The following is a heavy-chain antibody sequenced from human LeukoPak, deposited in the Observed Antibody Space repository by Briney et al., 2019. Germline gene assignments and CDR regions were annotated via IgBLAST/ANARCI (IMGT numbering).Heavy chain of an antibody. V-gene: IGHV1-46*01. D-gene: IGHD5-18*01. J-gene: IGHJ4*02. Sequence: ASVKVSCKASGYTFTSYYMHWVRQAPGQGLEWMGIINPSGGSTSYAQKSQSRVTMTRDTSTSTVYMELSSLRSEDTAVYYCARESIGDTAMEDFDYWGQGTLVTVSS. CDR3: ARESIGDTAMEDFDY. CDR1: GYTFTSYY. CDR2: INPSGGST.